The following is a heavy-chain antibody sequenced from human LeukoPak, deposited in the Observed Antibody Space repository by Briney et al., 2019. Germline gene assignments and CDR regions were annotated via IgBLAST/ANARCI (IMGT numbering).Heavy chain of an antibody. CDR3: ARVPSYYYDSSGYYYYYYGMDV. J-gene: IGHJ6*02. CDR1: GGSISSYY. D-gene: IGHD3-22*01. Sequence: SETLFLTCTVSGGSISSYYWSWIRQPPGKGLEWIGYIYYSGSTNYNPSLKSRVTISVDTSKNQFSLKLSSVTAADTAVYYCARVPSYYYDSSGYYYYYYGMDVWGQGTTVTVSS. V-gene: IGHV4-59*08. CDR2: IYYSGST.